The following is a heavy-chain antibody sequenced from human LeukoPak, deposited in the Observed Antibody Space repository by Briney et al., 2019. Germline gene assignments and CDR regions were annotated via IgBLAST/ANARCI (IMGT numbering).Heavy chain of an antibody. Sequence: GESLKISCKGSRYSFTSYWIGWVRQMPGKGLEWMGIIYPGDSDTRYSPSFQGQVTISADKSISTAYLQWSSLKASDTAMYYCARLDGYSSSWFTFDYWGQGTLVTVSS. CDR2: IYPGDSDT. V-gene: IGHV5-51*01. CDR1: RYSFTSYW. J-gene: IGHJ4*02. D-gene: IGHD6-13*01. CDR3: ARLDGYSSSWFTFDY.